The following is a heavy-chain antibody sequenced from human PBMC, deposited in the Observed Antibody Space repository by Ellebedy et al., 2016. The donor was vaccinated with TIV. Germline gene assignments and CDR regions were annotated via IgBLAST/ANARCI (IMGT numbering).Heavy chain of an antibody. Sequence: PGGSLRLSCAASGFTFSSYSMNWVRQAPGKGLAWVSYITCSSSTIKYADSVKGRFTISRDNAKNSLYLQMNSLRAEDTAVYYCARVVGDHRKLDYWGQGTLVTVSS. CDR1: GFTFSSYS. V-gene: IGHV3-48*04. J-gene: IGHJ4*02. CDR2: ITCSSSTI. D-gene: IGHD1-26*01. CDR3: ARVVGDHRKLDY.